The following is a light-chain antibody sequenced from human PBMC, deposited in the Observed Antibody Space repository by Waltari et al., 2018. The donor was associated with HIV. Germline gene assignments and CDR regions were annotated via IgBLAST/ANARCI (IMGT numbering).Light chain of an antibody. CDR3: AAWDASLSAWV. CDR2: MNN. CDR1: SSNIGSNY. Sequence: QSVLTQPPSASGTPGQRVTISCSGSSSNIGSNYVYWYQQLPGTAPKLLIYMNNQRPSGCPDRFSGSKSGTSASLAISGLRSEDEADYYCAAWDASLSAWVFGGGTKLTVL. J-gene: IGLJ3*02. V-gene: IGLV1-47*01.